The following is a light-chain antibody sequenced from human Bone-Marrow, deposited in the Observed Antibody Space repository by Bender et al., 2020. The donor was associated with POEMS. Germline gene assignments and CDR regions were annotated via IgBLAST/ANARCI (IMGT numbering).Light chain of an antibody. CDR1: SSNIGKNF. CDR3: GTWDSSLSAVV. CDR2: ENN. V-gene: IGLV1-51*02. Sequence: QSVLTQPPSVSGAPGQKVTFSCSGSSSNIGKNFVSWFQQLPGTAPKLLIYENNKRPSGIPDRFSGSKSGTSATLGITGLQTGDEADYYCGTWDSSLSAVVLGGGTKLTVL. J-gene: IGLJ2*01.